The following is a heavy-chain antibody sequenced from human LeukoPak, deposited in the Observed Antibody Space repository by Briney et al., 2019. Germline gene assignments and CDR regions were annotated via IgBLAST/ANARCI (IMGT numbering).Heavy chain of an antibody. CDR3: ATRARPGYYYGMDV. CDR1: GLTVSNNF. J-gene: IGHJ6*02. Sequence: PGGSLRLSCAASGLTVSNNFMSWARQGPGKGPEWVSIIYSGGSGGNTYYGDSVKGRFTISRDNSKNTLYLQMNSLRAEDTAVYYCATRARPGYYYGMDVWGQGTTVTVSS. D-gene: IGHD6-6*01. V-gene: IGHV3-66*01. CDR2: IYSGGSGGNT.